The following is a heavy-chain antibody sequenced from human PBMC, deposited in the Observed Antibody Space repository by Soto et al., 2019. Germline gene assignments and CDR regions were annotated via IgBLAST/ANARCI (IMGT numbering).Heavy chain of an antibody. V-gene: IGHV3-7*01. Sequence: PGGSLRLSCAASGFTFSSYAMSWVRQAPGKGLEWVSAISGGGSETYYVDSVKGRFTISRDNAKNSLYLQMNSLRAEDTAVYYCVRDLGYCSGGICYPVLQYWGQGTLVTVS. CDR3: VRDLGYCSGGICYPVLQY. CDR2: ISGGGSET. D-gene: IGHD2-15*01. CDR1: GFTFSSYA. J-gene: IGHJ4*02.